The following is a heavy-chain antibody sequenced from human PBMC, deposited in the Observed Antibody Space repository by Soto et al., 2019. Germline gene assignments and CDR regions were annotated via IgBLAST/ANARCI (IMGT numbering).Heavy chain of an antibody. D-gene: IGHD2-15*01. J-gene: IGHJ4*02. V-gene: IGHV1-2*02. CDR2: INPNSGGT. CDR1: GYTFTGYY. CDR3: ARVPEGYCSGGSCYDLDY. Sequence: ASVKVSCKASGYTFTGYYMHWVRQAPGQGLEWMGWINPNSGGTDYAQKFQGRVTMTRDTSISTAYMELSRLRSDDTAVYYCARVPEGYCSGGSCYDLDYWGQGTLVTVSS.